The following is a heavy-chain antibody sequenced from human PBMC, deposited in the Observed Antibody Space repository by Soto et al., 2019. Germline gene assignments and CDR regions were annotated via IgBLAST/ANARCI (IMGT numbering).Heavy chain of an antibody. CDR3: AKGVVALDY. J-gene: IGHJ4*02. V-gene: IGHV3-30*18. D-gene: IGHD2-15*01. CDR1: GFTFSSYG. CDR2: ISYDGSNK. Sequence: QVQLVKSGGGVVQPGRSLRLSCAASGFTFSSYGMHWVRQAPGKGLEWVAVISYDGSNKYYADSVKGRFTISRDNSKNTLYLQMNSLRAEDTAVYYCAKGVVALDYWGQGTLVTVSS.